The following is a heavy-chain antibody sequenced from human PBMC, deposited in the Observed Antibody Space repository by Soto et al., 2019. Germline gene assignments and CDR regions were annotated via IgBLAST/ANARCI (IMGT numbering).Heavy chain of an antibody. CDR2: IRRSGSTI. Sequence: WGSLRLSCAASGLTFSSYERSWVRQDTGAGLEWDSYIRRSGSTIYYADSVKGRFTIFRDNAKNSLYLQMNSLRAEDTSFYYCARDRHTTSYYYDSSGYLDAFDIWGQVPMVT. V-gene: IGHV3-48*03. D-gene: IGHD3-22*01. J-gene: IGHJ3*02. CDR3: ARDRHTTSYYYDSSGYLDAFDI. CDR1: GLTFSSYE.